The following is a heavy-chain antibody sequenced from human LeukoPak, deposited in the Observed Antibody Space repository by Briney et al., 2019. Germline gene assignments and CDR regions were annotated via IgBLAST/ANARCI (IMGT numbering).Heavy chain of an antibody. CDR2: ISSSGSTI. V-gene: IGHV3-48*03. CDR3: ARLDYGDYHFDY. Sequence: AGGSLRLSCAASGFTFSSYEMNWVRQAPGKGLEWVSYISSSGSTIYYADSVKGRFTISRDNAKNSLYLQMNSLRAEDTAVYYCARLDYGDYHFDYWGQGTLVTVSS. CDR1: GFTFSSYE. J-gene: IGHJ4*02. D-gene: IGHD4-17*01.